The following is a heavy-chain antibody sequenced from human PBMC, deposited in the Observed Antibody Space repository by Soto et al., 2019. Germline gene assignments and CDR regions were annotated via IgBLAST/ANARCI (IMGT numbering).Heavy chain of an antibody. Sequence: NPSETLSLTCTVFCGSISSYYWSWIRQPPGKGLEWIGYIYYSGSTNYNPSLKSRVTISVDTSKNQFSLKLSSVTAADTAVYYCARGGYWFDPWGQGTLVTVSS. V-gene: IGHV4-59*01. J-gene: IGHJ5*02. CDR1: CGSISSYY. CDR2: IYYSGST. D-gene: IGHD3-16*01. CDR3: ARGGYWFDP.